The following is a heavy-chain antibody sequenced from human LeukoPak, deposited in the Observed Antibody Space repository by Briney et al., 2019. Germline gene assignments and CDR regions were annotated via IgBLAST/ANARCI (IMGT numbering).Heavy chain of an antibody. CDR2: ISYDGSNK. J-gene: IGHJ5*02. Sequence: GGSLRLSCVASGFTFSSYSMNWVRQAPGKGLEWVAVISYDGSNKYYADSVKGRFTISRDDSKNTLYLQMNSLTAEDTAMYYCARLDIVLSWGQGALVTVSS. CDR1: GFTFSSYS. CDR3: ARLDIVLS. V-gene: IGHV3-30*03. D-gene: IGHD2-2*03.